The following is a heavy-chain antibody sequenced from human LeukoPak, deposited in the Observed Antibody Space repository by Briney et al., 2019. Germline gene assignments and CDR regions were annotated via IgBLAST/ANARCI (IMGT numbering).Heavy chain of an antibody. D-gene: IGHD4-23*01. Sequence: GGSLRLSCAASGFTFSSYNMNWVRQAPGRGLEWVSSISSSSYTYYADSVKGRFSISRDNAKNSLFLQTNSLRAEDTAVYYCAREVYGGNSDAFDIWGQGTMVTVSS. CDR2: ISSSSYT. CDR3: AREVYGGNSDAFDI. CDR1: GFTFSSYN. V-gene: IGHV3-21*01. J-gene: IGHJ3*02.